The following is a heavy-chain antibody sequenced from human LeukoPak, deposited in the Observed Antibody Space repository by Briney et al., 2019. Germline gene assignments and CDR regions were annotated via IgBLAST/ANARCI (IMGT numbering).Heavy chain of an antibody. Sequence: SETLSLTCTVSGGSISSGSYYWSWIRQPAGTGLEWIGRIYTSGSTNYNPSLKSRVTISVYTSKNQFSLKLSSVTAADTSVYYCASASFFRYYDSSGYYPYYFDYWGQGTLVTVSS. V-gene: IGHV4-61*02. D-gene: IGHD3-22*01. CDR2: IYTSGST. CDR3: ASASFFRYYDSSGYYPYYFDY. J-gene: IGHJ4*02. CDR1: GGSISSGSYY.